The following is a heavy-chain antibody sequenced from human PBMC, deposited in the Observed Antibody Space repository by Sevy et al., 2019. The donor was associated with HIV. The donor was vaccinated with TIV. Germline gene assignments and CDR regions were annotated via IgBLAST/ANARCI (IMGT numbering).Heavy chain of an antibody. CDR1: HYTFTTYG. CDR3: ARAIVVTGAHTWFDP. V-gene: IGHV1-18*01. Sequence: ASVNDSCKAFHYTFTTYGITWVRQAPGQGLEWMGWIGAYNEHRNSARKFQDRLTMSIDTSTITAHMDLRSMRSADTAVYYCARAIVVTGAHTWFDPWGQGTLVTVSS. CDR2: IGAYNEHR. D-gene: IGHD3-22*01. J-gene: IGHJ5*02.